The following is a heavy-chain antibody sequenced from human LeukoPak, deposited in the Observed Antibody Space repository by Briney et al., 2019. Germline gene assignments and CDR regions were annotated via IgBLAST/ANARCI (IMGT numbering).Heavy chain of an antibody. CDR2: MNPNSGNT. Sequence: ASVKVSCKASGYTFTSYDINWVRQATGQGLEWMGWMNPNSGNTGYAQKFQGRVTITRNTSISTAYMELSSLRSEDTAVYNCARVRGGKLLLDYWGQGTLVTVSS. CDR3: ARVRGGKLLLDY. V-gene: IGHV1-8*03. CDR1: GYTFTSYD. D-gene: IGHD4-23*01. J-gene: IGHJ4*02.